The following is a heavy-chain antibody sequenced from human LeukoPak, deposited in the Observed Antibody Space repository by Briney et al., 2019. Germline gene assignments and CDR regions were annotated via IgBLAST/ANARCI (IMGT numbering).Heavy chain of an antibody. CDR3: ARDEGPYEWLAPFDY. D-gene: IGHD6-19*01. J-gene: IGHJ4*02. Sequence: GASVKVSCKASGYTFTSYGISWVRQAPGQGLEWMGWISAYNGNTNYAQKLQGRVTMTTDTSTSTACMELRSLRSDDTAVYYCARDEGPYEWLAPFDYWGQGTLVTVSS. V-gene: IGHV1-18*01. CDR2: ISAYNGNT. CDR1: GYTFTSYG.